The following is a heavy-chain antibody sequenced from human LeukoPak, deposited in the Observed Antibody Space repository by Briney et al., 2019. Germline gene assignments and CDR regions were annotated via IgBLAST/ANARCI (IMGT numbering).Heavy chain of an antibody. CDR3: AKILSGATIL. CDR1: AFTFSTSA. V-gene: IGHV3-23*01. Sequence: GSLRLSCAASAFTFSTSAMTWVRRAPEKGLEWVSSISGSGANTYYADSVRGRFTISRDNSKNTLYLQMNSLRAEDTAVYYCAKILSGATILWGQGTLVSVSS. D-gene: IGHD1-26*01. CDR2: ISGSGANT. J-gene: IGHJ4*02.